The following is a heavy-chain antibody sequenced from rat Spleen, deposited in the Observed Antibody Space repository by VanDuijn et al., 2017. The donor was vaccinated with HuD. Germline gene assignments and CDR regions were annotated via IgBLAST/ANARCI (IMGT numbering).Heavy chain of an antibody. V-gene: IGHV2-16*01. CDR1: GFSVISYG. J-gene: IGHJ1*01. D-gene: IGHD1-7*01. Sequence: QVQLKESGPGLVQPSQTLSLTCTVSGFSVISYGVSWVRQPPEKGLEWIGGIWSGGNPDYNSALKSRLSIIRDTSKSQVVLKMNSLQPEDTAIYCCARHDTHWYFDFWGPGTMVTVSS. CDR2: IWSGGNP. CDR3: ARHDTHWYFDF.